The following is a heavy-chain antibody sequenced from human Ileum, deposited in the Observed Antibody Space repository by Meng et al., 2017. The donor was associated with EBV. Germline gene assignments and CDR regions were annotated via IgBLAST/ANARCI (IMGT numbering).Heavy chain of an antibody. V-gene: IGHV1-3*01. Sequence: QVQLVQFGADMKKPGASVEISRKASGYKFDDYTIQWLRQAPGQRLEWLGWINPGIGSTYDSKTIRGRLTITMDTSASTVYMRLTSLTSEDTAVYYCAREEGGRFDSWGQGTLVTVSS. J-gene: IGHJ4*02. CDR1: GYKFDDYT. D-gene: IGHD2-15*01. CDR2: INPGIGST. CDR3: AREEGGRFDS.